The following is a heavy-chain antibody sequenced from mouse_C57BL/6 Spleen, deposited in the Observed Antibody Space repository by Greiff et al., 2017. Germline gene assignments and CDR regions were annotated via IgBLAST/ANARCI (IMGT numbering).Heavy chain of an antibody. CDR3: ARDDHYGSSLDY. Sequence: EVQRVESGPGLVKPSQSLSLTCSVTGYSITSGYYWNWIRQFPGNKLEWMGYISYDGSNNYNPSLKNRISITRDTSKNQFFLKLNSVTTEDTATYYCARDDHYGSSLDYWGQGTTLTVSS. CDR1: GYSITSGYY. J-gene: IGHJ2*01. D-gene: IGHD1-1*01. V-gene: IGHV3-6*01. CDR2: ISYDGSN.